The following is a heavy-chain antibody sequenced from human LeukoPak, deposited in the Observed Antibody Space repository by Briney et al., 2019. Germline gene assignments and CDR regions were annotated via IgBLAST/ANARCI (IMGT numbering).Heavy chain of an antibody. CDR1: GFTFSSYA. V-gene: IGHV3-23*01. CDR3: AKDCLGSWSGYYFGVFDC. J-gene: IGHJ4*02. Sequence: GGSLRLSCAASGFTFSSYAMSWVRQAPGKGLEWVSAISGSGGSTYYADSVKGRFTISRDNSRNTLNLQMNSLRTEDTAVYYCAKDCLGSWSGYYFGVFDCWGQGTLVTVSS. D-gene: IGHD3-3*01. CDR2: ISGSGGST.